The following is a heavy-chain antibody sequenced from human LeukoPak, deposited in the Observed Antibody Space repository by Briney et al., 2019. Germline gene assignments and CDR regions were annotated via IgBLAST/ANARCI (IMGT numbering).Heavy chain of an antibody. CDR1: GFTFSSYS. CDR2: ISSSGSFI. D-gene: IGHD2-15*01. CDR3: ARVSSGGSYSDC. J-gene: IGHJ4*02. V-gene: IGHV3-21*03. Sequence: GGSLRLSCAASGFTFSSYSINWVRQAPGKGLEWVSSISSSGSFIYYVGSVKGRFTISRDNAKNSLYLQMNSLRAEDTAVYYCARVSSGGSYSDCWGQGTLVTVSS.